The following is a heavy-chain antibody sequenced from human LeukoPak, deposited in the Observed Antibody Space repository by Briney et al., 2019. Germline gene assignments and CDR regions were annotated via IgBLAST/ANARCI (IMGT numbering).Heavy chain of an antibody. Sequence: ASVKVSCKASGYTFTGYYMHWVRQAPGQGLEWMGWINPNSGGTNYAQKFQGRVTMTRDTSISTAYMELSRLRSDDTAVYYCARVGAVAGTAYFDYWGQGTLVTVSS. CDR3: ARVGAVAGTAYFDY. V-gene: IGHV1-2*02. CDR2: INPNSGGT. CDR1: GYTFTGYY. J-gene: IGHJ4*02. D-gene: IGHD6-19*01.